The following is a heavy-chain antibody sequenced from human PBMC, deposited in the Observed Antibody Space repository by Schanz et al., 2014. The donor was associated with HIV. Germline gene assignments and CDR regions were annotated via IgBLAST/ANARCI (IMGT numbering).Heavy chain of an antibody. V-gene: IGHV3-7*01. CDR1: GFTFSNHG. CDR3: ATLPTYYGMDV. Sequence: VQLVESGGGVVQPGRSLRLSCAASGFTFSNHGMHWVRQAPGKGLEWVANIKQDGSEKYYVDSVKGRFTISRDNAKNSLYLQMNSLRAEDTAVYYCATLPTYYGMDVWGQGTTVTVSS. CDR2: IKQDGSEK. D-gene: IGHD2-21*02. J-gene: IGHJ6*02.